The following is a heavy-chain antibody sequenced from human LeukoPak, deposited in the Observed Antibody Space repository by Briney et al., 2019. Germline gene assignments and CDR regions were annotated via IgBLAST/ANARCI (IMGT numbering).Heavy chain of an antibody. CDR2: ISSSSSTI. D-gene: IGHD3-16*02. CDR3: AREGYDYVWGSYRATFDY. V-gene: IGHV3-48*04. Sequence: GGSLRLSCAASGFTFSSYSMNWVRQAPGKGLEWVSYISSSSSTIYYADSVKGRFTISRDNAKNSLYLQMNSLRAEDTALYYCAREGYDYVWGSYRATFDYWGQGTLVTVSS. CDR1: GFTFSSYS. J-gene: IGHJ4*02.